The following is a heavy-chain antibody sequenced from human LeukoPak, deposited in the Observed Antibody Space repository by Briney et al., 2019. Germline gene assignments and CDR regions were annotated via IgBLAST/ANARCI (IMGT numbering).Heavy chain of an antibody. Sequence: SVKVSCKASGGTFSRYTISWVRQAPGQGPEWMGGIIPIFGTANYAQKFQGRVTITADESTSTAYMELRSLRSEDTAVYYCERDAAIFYSSGYYYHWWGQGTLVTVSS. CDR2: IIPIFGTA. D-gene: IGHD3-22*01. J-gene: IGHJ4*02. CDR3: ERDAAIFYSSGYYYHW. V-gene: IGHV1-69*13. CDR1: GGTFSRYT.